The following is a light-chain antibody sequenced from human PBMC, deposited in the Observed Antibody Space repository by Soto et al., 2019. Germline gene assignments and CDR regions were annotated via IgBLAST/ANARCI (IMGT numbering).Light chain of an antibody. CDR3: QHRT. V-gene: IGKV1-5*03. Sequence: DIQMTQSPSTLSASVGDRVTITCRASQSISSWLAWYQQKPGKDPKLLIYKASSLESRVPSSFSGSGSWTEFSLTISGLQPDDFATYYCQHRTFGGGTKV. CDR2: KAS. J-gene: IGKJ4*01. CDR1: QSISSW.